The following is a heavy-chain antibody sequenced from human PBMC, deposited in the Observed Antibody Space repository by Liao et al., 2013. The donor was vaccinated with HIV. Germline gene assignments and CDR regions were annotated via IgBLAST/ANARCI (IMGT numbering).Heavy chain of an antibody. CDR2: VYTSGST. D-gene: IGHD1-26*01. CDR3: AREGSGSYLNYYYYMDV. V-gene: IGHV4-61*02. J-gene: IGHJ6*03. Sequence: QVQLQESGPGLVKPSQTLSLTCTVSGGSISSGSYYWSWIRQPAGKGLEWIGRVYTSGSTNYNPSLKSRVTISVDTSKNQFSLKLSSVTAADTAVYFCAREGSGSYLNYYYYMDVVGQRDHGHRLL. CDR1: GGSISSGSYY.